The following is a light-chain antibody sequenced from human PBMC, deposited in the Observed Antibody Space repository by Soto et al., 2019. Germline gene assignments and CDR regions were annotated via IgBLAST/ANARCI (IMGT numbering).Light chain of an antibody. V-gene: IGLV2-23*02. CDR2: EDT. J-gene: IGLJ2*01. CDR1: SSDVGSYNL. CDR3: CSYAGSSTFVV. Sequence: QSALTQPASVSGSPGQSITISCTGTSSDVGSYNLVSWYQQHPGKAPKLMIYEDTKRPSGDSNRFSGSKSGNTASLTISGLQAEDEADYYCCSYAGSSTFVVFGGRTKVTVL.